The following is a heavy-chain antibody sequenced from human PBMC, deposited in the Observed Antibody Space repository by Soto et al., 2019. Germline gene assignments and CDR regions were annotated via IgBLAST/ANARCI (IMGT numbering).Heavy chain of an antibody. CDR1: GYTFTSYG. V-gene: IGHV1-18*01. J-gene: IGHJ4*02. Sequence: QVQLVQSGAEVKKPGASVKVSCKASGYTFTSYGISWVRQAPGQGLEWMGWISAYNGNTNYAQKLQGRVTMTTDTSQRTGYMEVRGLRSDEKAVYYCARDEWELTAPDQRGQGTLVTVSS. D-gene: IGHD1-26*01. CDR2: ISAYNGNT. CDR3: ARDEWELTAPDQ.